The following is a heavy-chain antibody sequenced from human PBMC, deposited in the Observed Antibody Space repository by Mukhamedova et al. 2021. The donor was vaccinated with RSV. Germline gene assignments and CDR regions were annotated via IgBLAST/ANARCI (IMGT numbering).Heavy chain of an antibody. J-gene: IGHJ4*02. CDR2: INSDGSKT. D-gene: IGHD2-15*01. V-gene: IGHV3-74*01. Sequence: VRQAPGKGLEWLSHINSDGSKTNYADSVKGRFTISRDNAENTVYLQMNSLRAEDTAVYYCARTCSGGGGHCYGDYWGQGTLVTVS. CDR3: ARTCSGGGGHCYGDY.